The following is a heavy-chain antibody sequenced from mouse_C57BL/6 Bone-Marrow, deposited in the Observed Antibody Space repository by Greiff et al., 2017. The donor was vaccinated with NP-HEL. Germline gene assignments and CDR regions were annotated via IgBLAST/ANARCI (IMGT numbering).Heavy chain of an antibody. CDR2: IDPSDSYT. CDR3: ARGGFDY. CDR1: GYTFTSYW. J-gene: IGHJ2*01. V-gene: IGHV1-69*01. Sequence: QVQLQQPGAELVMPGASVKLSCKASGYTFTSYWMHWVKQRPGQGLEWIGEIDPSDSYTNYNHKFKGKSTLTVDKSSSTAYMQLSSLTSEDSAVYYCARGGFDYGGQGTTLTVSA.